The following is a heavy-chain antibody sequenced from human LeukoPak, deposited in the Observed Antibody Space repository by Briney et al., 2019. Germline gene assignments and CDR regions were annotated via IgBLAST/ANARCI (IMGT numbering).Heavy chain of an antibody. CDR3: ASRGYCSGGSCPFDY. D-gene: IGHD2-15*01. CDR1: GYTFTGYY. CDR2: INPNSVGT. Sequence: ASVKLSXKASGYTFTGYYMHWLRQAPGQGLEWIGRINPNSVGTNYAQECHGRVTMTRDTSISTAYMELSRLRSDDTAVYYCASRGYCSGGSCPFDYWGQGTLVTVSS. J-gene: IGHJ4*02. V-gene: IGHV1-2*06.